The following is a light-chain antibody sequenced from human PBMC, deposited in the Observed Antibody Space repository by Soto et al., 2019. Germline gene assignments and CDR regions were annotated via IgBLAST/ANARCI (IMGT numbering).Light chain of an antibody. J-gene: IGKJ4*01. V-gene: IGKV3D-15*01. CDR2: GAS. CDR1: QSVYNN. CDR3: QQYNSWPLT. Sequence: EIMMTQSPATLSVSPGERATLSCRTSQSVYNNLAWYLQKPGQAPRLLISGASTRATGIPARFSGSGSGTAFTLTINSLQSEDFAVYYCQQYNSWPLTFGGGTKVEIK.